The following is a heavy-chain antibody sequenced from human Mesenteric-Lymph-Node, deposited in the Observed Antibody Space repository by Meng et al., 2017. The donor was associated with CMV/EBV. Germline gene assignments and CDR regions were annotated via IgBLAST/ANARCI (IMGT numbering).Heavy chain of an antibody. V-gene: IGHV3-53*01. D-gene: IGHD2-21*01. CDR3: AKDDSYYGLDV. CDR2: IRSDDST. J-gene: IGHJ6*02. CDR1: GFSVTSYF. Sequence: GESLKISCAVSGFSVTSYFMTWVRQAPGKGLEYVSFIRSDDSTNYAKSVQGRFTISRDNAKNSVFLQMNSLRTEDTALYFCAKDDSYYGLDVWGQGTTVTVSS.